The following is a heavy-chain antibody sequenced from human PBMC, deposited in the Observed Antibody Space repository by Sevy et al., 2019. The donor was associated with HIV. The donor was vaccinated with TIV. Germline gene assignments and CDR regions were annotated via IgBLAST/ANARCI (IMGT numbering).Heavy chain of an antibody. CDR1: GFTFSSYS. J-gene: IGHJ3*02. Sequence: GGSLRLSCAASGFTFSSYSMNWVRQAPGKGLEWVSSISSSSSYIYYGDSVKGRFTISRDNAKNSLYLQMNSLRAEDTAVYYCARDTVAAAGAFDIWGQGTMVTVSS. CDR3: ARDTVAAAGAFDI. D-gene: IGHD6-13*01. CDR2: ISSSSSYI. V-gene: IGHV3-21*01.